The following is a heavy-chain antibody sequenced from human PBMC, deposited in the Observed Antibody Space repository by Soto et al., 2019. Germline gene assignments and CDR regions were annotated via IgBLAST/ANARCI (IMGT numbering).Heavy chain of an antibody. D-gene: IGHD6-19*01. J-gene: IGHJ4*02. CDR2: ISFYNGHT. CDR1: GDTVTKYG. V-gene: IGHV1-18*01. Sequence: QVQLVQSGGEVKKPGASVKVSCKASGDTVTKYGISWVRQAPGQGRERLGWISFYNGHTNYALKFQDRITFTTDTSTSTASMELRSLTSDDTAVYYCASATSIAVAGKETWGQGTLVTVSS. CDR3: ASATSIAVAGKET.